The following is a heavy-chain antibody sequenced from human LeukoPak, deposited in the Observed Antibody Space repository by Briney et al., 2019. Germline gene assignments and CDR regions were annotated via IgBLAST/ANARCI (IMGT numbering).Heavy chain of an antibody. CDR1: GFTVSSNY. Sequence: GGSLRLSCSASGFTVSSNYMSWVRQAPGKGLEWVSVIYNGDNTYYADSVKGRFTISRDNSKNMLYLQMNSLRAEDTAVYYCARYGNGEWLAHYAFDMWGQGTMVTVSS. CDR3: ARYGNGEWLAHYAFDM. CDR2: IYNGDNT. V-gene: IGHV3-66*01. J-gene: IGHJ3*02. D-gene: IGHD6-19*01.